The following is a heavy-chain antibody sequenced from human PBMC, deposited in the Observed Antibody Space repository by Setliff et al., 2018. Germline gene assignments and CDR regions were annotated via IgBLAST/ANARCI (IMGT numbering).Heavy chain of an antibody. J-gene: IGHJ4*02. CDR2: IYQSGRT. D-gene: IGHD3-22*01. CDR3: ARGSGYYYGAFDS. Sequence: SETLSLTCAVSGGSISSSNWWNWVRQSPEKGLEWLGDIYQSGRTKYNPSLQSRLAISVVTSKNQFSLRVTSMTAADTAVYYCARGSGYYYGAFDSWGQGTLVTVSS. CDR1: GGSISSSNW. V-gene: IGHV4-4*02.